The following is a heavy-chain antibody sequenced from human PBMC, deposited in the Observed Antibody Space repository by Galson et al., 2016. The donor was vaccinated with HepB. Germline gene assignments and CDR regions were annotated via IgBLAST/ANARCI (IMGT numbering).Heavy chain of an antibody. J-gene: IGHJ5*02. V-gene: IGHV1-69*13. CDR1: GGTFSSYA. D-gene: IGHD1-14*01. CDR2: IIPILGTP. CDR3: ARADVTGSRRWFDP. Sequence: SVKVSCKASGGTFSSYAINWVRQAPGQGLEWMGGIIPILGTPHYAQQFRGRVTITADESTSTAYMELSSLRSEDTAVYYCARADVTGSRRWFDPWGQGTLVTVSS.